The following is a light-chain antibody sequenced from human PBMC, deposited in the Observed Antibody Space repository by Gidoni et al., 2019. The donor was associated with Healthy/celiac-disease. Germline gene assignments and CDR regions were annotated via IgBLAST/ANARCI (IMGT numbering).Light chain of an antibody. J-gene: IGLJ3*02. V-gene: IGLV2-23*01. Sequence: QSALTQPASVSGSPGQSITISCTGTSSDVGSYNLVPWYQQHPGKAPKLMIYEGSKRPSGVSNRFSGSKSGNTASRTISGLQAEDEADYYCCSYAGSSTFWVFGGGTKLTVL. CDR3: CSYAGSSTFWV. CDR2: EGS. CDR1: SSDVGSYNL.